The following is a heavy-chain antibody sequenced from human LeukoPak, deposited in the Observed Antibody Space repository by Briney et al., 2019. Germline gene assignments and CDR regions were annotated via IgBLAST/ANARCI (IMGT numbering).Heavy chain of an antibody. V-gene: IGHV4-59*08. CDR2: VFNSGTT. J-gene: IGHJ4*02. Sequence: PSESLSLTCTVSGGSITTYYWSWIRQPPGKGLEWIGYVFNSGTTNYNPSLKSRVTIPADTSKNQFSLKVRSVTAADTAVYYCARRNGYDTALFDYWGQGTLVTVSS. CDR1: GGSITTYY. D-gene: IGHD5-12*01. CDR3: ARRNGYDTALFDY.